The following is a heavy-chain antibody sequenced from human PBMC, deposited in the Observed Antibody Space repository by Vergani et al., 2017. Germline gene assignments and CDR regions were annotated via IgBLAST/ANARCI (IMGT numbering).Heavy chain of an antibody. CDR1: GFTFSSYA. D-gene: IGHD1-26*01. J-gene: IGHJ6*02. V-gene: IGHV3-23*01. CDR3: AKFRGRYSPAFYFYGLDV. CDR2: ISSSDDST. Sequence: QLLESGGGLVQPGGSLRLSCAASGFTFSSYAMSWVRQAPGTGLDWVSAISSSDDSTYYADSVKGRFTISRDNSKNTLYLQMNSLRDEDTAVYYCAKFRGRYSPAFYFYGLDVWGQGTTVTVSS.